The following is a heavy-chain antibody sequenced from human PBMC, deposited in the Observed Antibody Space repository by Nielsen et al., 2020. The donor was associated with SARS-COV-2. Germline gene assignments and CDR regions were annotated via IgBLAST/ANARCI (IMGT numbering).Heavy chain of an antibody. CDR1: GFTFSSTW. CDR2: INPSGSGT. D-gene: IGHD3-3*01. V-gene: IGHV3-74*01. Sequence: GGSLKISCSASGFTFSSTWMDWVRQAPGQGLVWVSRINPSGSGTAYADSVKGRFAVSRDNAENTVVLQIHSLRVEDTAVYYCAGGADFWSGTQKYYMDVWGKGTTVTVSS. J-gene: IGHJ6*03. CDR3: AGGADFWSGTQKYYMDV.